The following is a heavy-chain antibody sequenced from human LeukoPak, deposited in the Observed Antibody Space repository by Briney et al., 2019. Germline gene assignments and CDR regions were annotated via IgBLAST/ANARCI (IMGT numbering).Heavy chain of an antibody. CDR1: GFTFSSYA. J-gene: IGHJ4*02. CDR3: ANGGYATWFGAQT. V-gene: IGHV3-30*02. Sequence: GGSLRLSSAASGFTFSSYAMSWVRQAPGKGLDWVAFIRSDGSNKYYADSVKGRFTISRDNSKNTLYLQMNSLRAEGTAVYYCANGGYATWFGAQTWGQGTLVTVSS. D-gene: IGHD3-10*01. CDR2: IRSDGSNK.